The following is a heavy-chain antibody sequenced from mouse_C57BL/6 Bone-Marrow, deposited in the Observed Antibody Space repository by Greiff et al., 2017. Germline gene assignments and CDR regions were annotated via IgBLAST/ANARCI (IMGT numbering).Heavy chain of an antibody. Sequence: QIQLVQSGPELKKPGETVKISCKASGYTFTNYGMNWVKQAPGKGLKWMGWINTYTGEPTYADDFKGRFAFSLETSAGTAYLQINNLKNEDTATYFCARSSSYWYFDVWGAGTTVTVSS. CDR1: GYTFTNYG. D-gene: IGHD1-1*01. J-gene: IGHJ1*01. V-gene: IGHV9-3-1*01. CDR3: ARSSSYWYFDV. CDR2: INTYTGEP.